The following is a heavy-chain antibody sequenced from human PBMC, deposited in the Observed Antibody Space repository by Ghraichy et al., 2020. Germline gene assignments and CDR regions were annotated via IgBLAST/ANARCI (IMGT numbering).Heavy chain of an antibody. V-gene: IGHV4-34*01. CDR1: GRSFSVYY. CDR2: INHSGST. J-gene: IGHJ4*02. Sequence: ESLNISCAVYGRSFSVYYWSWIRQPPGKGLEWIGEINHSGSTNYNPSLKSRVTISVDTSKNQFSLKVSSVTAADTAVYYCARNRDYGDYGFSYWGQGTLVTVSS. D-gene: IGHD4-17*01. CDR3: ARNRDYGDYGFSY.